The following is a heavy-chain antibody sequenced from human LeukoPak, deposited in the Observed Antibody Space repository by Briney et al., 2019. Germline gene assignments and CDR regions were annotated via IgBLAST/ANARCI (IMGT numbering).Heavy chain of an antibody. Sequence: PGRSLRLSCAASGFTFSSYGMHWVRQAPGKGLEWVAVIWYDGSNKYYADSVKGRFTISRDNSKNTLYLQMNSLRAEDTAVYYCATPYYGSGSYYYYYGMDVWGQGTTVTVSS. CDR2: IWYDGSNK. D-gene: IGHD3-10*01. V-gene: IGHV3-33*01. CDR1: GFTFSSYG. J-gene: IGHJ6*02. CDR3: ATPYYGSGSYYYYYGMDV.